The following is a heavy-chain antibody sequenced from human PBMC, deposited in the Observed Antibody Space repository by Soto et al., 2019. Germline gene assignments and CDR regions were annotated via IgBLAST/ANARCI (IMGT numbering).Heavy chain of an antibody. J-gene: IGHJ6*02. CDR1: GFTFSSYA. CDR2: ISYDGSNK. CDR3: ARDQGGTTLYYLGMDL. Sequence: QVQLVESGGGVVQPGRSLRLSCAASGFTFSSYAMHWVRQAPGQGLEWVALISYDGSNKYYADSVKGRFTISRDNSKNTLYLQMNSLRPEDTAVYHCARDQGGTTLYYLGMDLWGQGTTVTVSS. V-gene: IGHV3-30-3*01. D-gene: IGHD1-7*01.